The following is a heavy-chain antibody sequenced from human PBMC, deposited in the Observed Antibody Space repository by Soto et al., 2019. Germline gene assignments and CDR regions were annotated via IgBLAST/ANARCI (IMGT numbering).Heavy chain of an antibody. Sequence: QVLLEESGPGRVKPSQTLTLTCTVSGGSVSSGYRYWSWIRQPPGKGLEWIGYVYYSGSTYYNPSLGSRVTISIDTSKNQFSLKLNPVTASDAAVYFCATESSGSSPLHFDFWGQGALVSVSS. D-gene: IGHD3-22*01. CDR3: ATESSGSSPLHFDF. CDR1: GGSVSSGYRY. CDR2: VYYSGST. V-gene: IGHV4-30-4*01. J-gene: IGHJ4*02.